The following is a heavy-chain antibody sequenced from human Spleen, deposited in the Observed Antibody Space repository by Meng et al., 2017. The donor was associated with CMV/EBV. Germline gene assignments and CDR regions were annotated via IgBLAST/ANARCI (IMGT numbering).Heavy chain of an antibody. V-gene: IGHV1-69*05. CDR1: GYNFTDCF. Sequence: SVKVSCKVSGYNFTDCFIDWVRQAPGQGLEWMGGIIPIFGTANYAQKFQGRVTITTDESTSTAYMELSSLRSEDTAVYYCARSRSSGWFSMDVWGQGTTVTVSS. CDR2: IIPIFGTA. D-gene: IGHD6-19*01. J-gene: IGHJ6*02. CDR3: ARSRSSGWFSMDV.